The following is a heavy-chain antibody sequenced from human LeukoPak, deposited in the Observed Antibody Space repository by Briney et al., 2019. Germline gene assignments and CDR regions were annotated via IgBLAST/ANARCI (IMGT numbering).Heavy chain of an antibody. Sequence: GGSLRLSCAASGFSFSSYSMNWVRQAPGKGLDWVSSTSSNSHYIYHADSVKGRFTISRDNAKNSLYLQMNSLRAEDTALYYCARDYYDSGTFYKGGGIDYWGQGTLVTASS. CDR2: TSSNSHYI. D-gene: IGHD3-10*01. V-gene: IGHV3-21*01. CDR1: GFSFSSYS. J-gene: IGHJ4*02. CDR3: ARDYYDSGTFYKGGGIDY.